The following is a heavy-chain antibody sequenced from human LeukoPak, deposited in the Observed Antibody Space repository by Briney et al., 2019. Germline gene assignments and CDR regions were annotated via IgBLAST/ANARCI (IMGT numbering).Heavy chain of an antibody. CDR3: AREVTMVRGVIITPYLDY. J-gene: IGHJ4*02. Sequence: SVKVSCKASGGTFSSCTISWVPQAPGQGLEWMGRIIPILGIANYAQKFQGRVTITADKSTCTAYMELSSLRSEDTAVYYCAREVTMVRGVIITPYLDYWGQGTLVTVSS. V-gene: IGHV1-69*04. D-gene: IGHD3-10*01. CDR2: IIPILGIA. CDR1: GGTFSSCT.